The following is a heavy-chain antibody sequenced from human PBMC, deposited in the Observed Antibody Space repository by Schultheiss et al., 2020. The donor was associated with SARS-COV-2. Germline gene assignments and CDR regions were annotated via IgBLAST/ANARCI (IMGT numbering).Heavy chain of an antibody. D-gene: IGHD6-19*01. J-gene: IGHJ4*02. Sequence: SETLSLTCTVSGGSISSYYWSWIRQPAGKGLEWIGRIHPGGSTNYNPSLKSRVTISVDTSKNQFSLKLSSVTAADTAVYYCARDQPGWGTSDWGQGSLVTVSS. CDR2: IHPGGST. V-gene: IGHV4-4*07. CDR3: ARDQPGWGTSD. CDR1: GGSISSYY.